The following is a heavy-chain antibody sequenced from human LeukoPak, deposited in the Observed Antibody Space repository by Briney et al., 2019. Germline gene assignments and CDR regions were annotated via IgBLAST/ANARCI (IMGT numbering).Heavy chain of an antibody. CDR1: KYTFSGYY. CDR2: INPNSGVT. V-gene: IGHV1-2*02. Sequence: VASVKVSCEAFKYTFSGYYMHWVRQAPGQGLEWMGWINPNSGVTNYAQKFQGRVTMTRDTSISTAYMELIRLRSDDTAVYYCARSMGYWDIVATIGPDYWGQGTLVTVSS. D-gene: IGHD5-12*01. J-gene: IGHJ4*02. CDR3: ARSMGYWDIVATIGPDY.